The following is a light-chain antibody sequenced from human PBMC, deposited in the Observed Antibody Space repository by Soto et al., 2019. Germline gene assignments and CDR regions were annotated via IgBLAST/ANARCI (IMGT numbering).Light chain of an antibody. CDR3: QSLGTGIQV. V-gene: IGLV4-69*01. Sequence: QPVLTQSPSASASLGASVKLTCTLSSGYSTYAIAWHQQQSEKGPRFLMKINYDGTHSKGDGFFDRFSGSSSGAERHFTISSLQSEDEADYYCQSLGTGIQVFGGGTKVTVL. CDR2: INYDGTH. J-gene: IGLJ3*02. CDR1: SGYSTYA.